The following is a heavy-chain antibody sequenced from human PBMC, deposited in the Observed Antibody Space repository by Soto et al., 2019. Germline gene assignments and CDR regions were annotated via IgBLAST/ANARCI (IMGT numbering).Heavy chain of an antibody. Sequence: SETLSLTCTVSGGSITGGSITTTNYYWGWMRQPPGKGLEWIASFFIGGSTYYNPSLKSRVTTSVDTSKNQFSLKLSSVTAADTAVYYFARGKGRHDDSSGYYSWGQGTLVTVSS. CDR2: FFIGGST. CDR3: ARGKGRHDDSSGYYS. J-gene: IGHJ4*02. V-gene: IGHV4-39*01. D-gene: IGHD3-22*01. CDR1: GGSITTTNYY.